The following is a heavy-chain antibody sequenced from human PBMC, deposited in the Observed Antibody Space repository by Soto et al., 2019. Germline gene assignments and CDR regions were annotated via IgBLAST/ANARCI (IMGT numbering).Heavy chain of an antibody. CDR2: IYYSGST. V-gene: IGHV4-59*01. D-gene: IGHD1-20*01. CDR1: GGSISSYY. CDR3: ARENFFSYNCNDVPYYYYCGRDV. J-gene: IGHJ6*02. Sequence: PSETLSLTCTVSGGSISSYYWSWIRQPPGKGLEWIGYIYYSGSTNYNPSLKSRVTISVDTSKNQFSLKLSSVTAADTAVYYFARENFFSYNCNDVPYYYYCGRDVWGQGTTVTVS.